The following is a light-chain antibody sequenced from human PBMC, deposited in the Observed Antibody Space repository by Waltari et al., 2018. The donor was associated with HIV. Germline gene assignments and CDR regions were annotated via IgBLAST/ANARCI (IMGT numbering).Light chain of an antibody. J-gene: IGKJ4*01. CDR2: GAS. CDR3: QQYGSSALT. CDR1: ECVRPRY. Sequence: VLTQSPGTLSLSPGERAPLPCSASECVRPRYLTWYQQKPGQAPRLLIYGASTRAAGVPARFSGSGSGTDFSLIISRLEPEDVAVYYCQQYGSSALTFGGGTKVEIK. V-gene: IGKV3-20*01.